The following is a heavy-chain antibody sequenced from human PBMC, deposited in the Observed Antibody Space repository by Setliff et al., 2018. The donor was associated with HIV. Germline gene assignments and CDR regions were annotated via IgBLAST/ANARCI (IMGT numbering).Heavy chain of an antibody. CDR3: ARGPPGSSIGWYVGY. CDR2: INHSGST. CDR1: GGSFSGFY. V-gene: IGHV4-34*01. Sequence: PSETLFLTCAVYGGSFSGFYWNWIRQPPGKGLEWIGEINHSGSTNYNPSLKSRVTISVDTSKNQFSLRLSSVIAADTAVYYCARGPPGSSIGWYVGYWGQGTLVTVSS. D-gene: IGHD6-19*01. J-gene: IGHJ4*02.